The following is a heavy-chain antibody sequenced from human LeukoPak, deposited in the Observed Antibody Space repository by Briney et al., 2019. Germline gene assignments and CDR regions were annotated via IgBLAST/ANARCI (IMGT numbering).Heavy chain of an antibody. V-gene: IGHV4-30-2*01. CDR2: IYHSGST. CDR1: GGSISSGGYS. CDR3: ARGPNYVWGSYRYFDY. D-gene: IGHD3-16*02. Sequence: PSETLSLTCAVSGGSISSGGYSWSWIRQPPGKGLEWIGYIYHSGSTYYNPSLKSRVTISVDRSKNQFSLKLSSVTAADTAVYYCARGPNYVWGSYRYFDYWGQGTLVTVSS. J-gene: IGHJ4*02.